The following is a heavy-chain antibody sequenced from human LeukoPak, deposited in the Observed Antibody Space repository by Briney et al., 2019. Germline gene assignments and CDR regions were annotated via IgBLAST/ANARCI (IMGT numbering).Heavy chain of an antibody. J-gene: IGHJ4*02. CDR3: ARGSLEWSFDY. CDR2: MNPNSGNT. Sequence: ASVKVSCKASGYTFTSYDINWVRQATGQGLEWMGWMNPNSGNTGYAQKFQGRVTITRNTSLSTAYMELSSLRSEDAAVYYCARGSLEWSFDYWGQGTLVTVSS. V-gene: IGHV1-8*03. CDR1: GYTFTSYD. D-gene: IGHD3-3*01.